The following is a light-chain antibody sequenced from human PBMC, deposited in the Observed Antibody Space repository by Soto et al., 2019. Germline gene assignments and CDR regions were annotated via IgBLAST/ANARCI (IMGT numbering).Light chain of an antibody. CDR2: DNN. CDR3: GTWDSSLSAGV. V-gene: IGLV1-51*01. J-gene: IGLJ2*01. CDR1: SSNIGKNY. Sequence: QAVVTQPPSVSAAPGQKVTISCSGSSSNIGKNYISWYQQLPGTAPKLLIYDNNKRPSGTPDRFSGSKSGTSATLGIAGLQTGDEADYYCGTWDSSLSAGVFGGGTKVTVL.